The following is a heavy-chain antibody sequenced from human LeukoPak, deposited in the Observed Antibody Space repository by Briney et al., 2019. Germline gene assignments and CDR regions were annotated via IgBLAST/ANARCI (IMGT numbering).Heavy chain of an antibody. CDR1: GFTFDDYA. V-gene: IGHV3-9*01. CDR3: AKGSSHYYYYYMDV. Sequence: PGGSLRLSCAASGFTFDDYAMHWVRQAPGKGLEGVSGISWNSGSIGYADSVKGRFTISRDNAKNSLYLQMNSLRAEDTALYYCAKGSSHYYYYYMDVWGKGTTVTVSS. CDR2: ISWNSGSI. J-gene: IGHJ6*03.